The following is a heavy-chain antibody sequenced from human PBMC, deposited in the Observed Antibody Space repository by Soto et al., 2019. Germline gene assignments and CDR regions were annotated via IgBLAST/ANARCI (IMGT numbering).Heavy chain of an antibody. Sequence: EVQLLESGGGLVQPGGSLRLSCAASGFTFSSYAMSWVRQVPGKGLGWSSAISGSGGSTYYADSVKGRFTISRDNSKNTLYLQMNSLRAEDTAVYYCAKEAEDTAMPYCGMDVWGQGTTVTVSS. CDR3: AKEAEDTAMPYCGMDV. CDR2: ISGSGGST. J-gene: IGHJ6*02. CDR1: GFTFSSYA. V-gene: IGHV3-23*01. D-gene: IGHD5-18*01.